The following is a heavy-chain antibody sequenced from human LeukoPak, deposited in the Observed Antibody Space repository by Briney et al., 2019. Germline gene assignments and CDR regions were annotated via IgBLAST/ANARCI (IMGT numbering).Heavy chain of an antibody. CDR1: GLTFSGHW. Sequence: PGGSLTLPCAASGLTFSGHWMSWVRQAPGEGLEWVANINQGGSHKYYVDSVKGRFTISRDNANNLLYLQMNSLRGEDTAVYYCTRDRSRAEDDWGQGTLVTVSS. CDR2: INQGGSHK. CDR3: TRDRSRAEDD. V-gene: IGHV3-7*01. D-gene: IGHD1-14*01. J-gene: IGHJ4*02.